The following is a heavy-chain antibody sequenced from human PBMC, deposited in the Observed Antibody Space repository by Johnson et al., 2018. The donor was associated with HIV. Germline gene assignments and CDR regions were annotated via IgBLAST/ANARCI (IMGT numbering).Heavy chain of an antibody. CDR3: ARGADPGIAAALV. V-gene: IGHV3-20*04. Sequence: VQLVESGGGVVRPGGSLRLSCAASGFTFDDYGMSWVRLAPGKGLEWVSGINWNGGSTGYADSVKGRLTISRDNAKNSLYLQVNSLRAEDMTVYYCARGADPGIAAALVWGQGTMVTVSS. CDR1: GFTFDDYG. J-gene: IGHJ3*01. D-gene: IGHD6-13*01. CDR2: INWNGGST.